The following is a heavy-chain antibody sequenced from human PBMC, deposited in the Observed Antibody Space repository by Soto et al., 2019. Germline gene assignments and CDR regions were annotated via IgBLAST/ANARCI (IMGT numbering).Heavy chain of an antibody. CDR1: GFTFSESA. J-gene: IGHJ4*02. Sequence: RLSCAASGFTFSESAMSWVRQAPAKGLEWVSSISGRGDYTYYADPVKGRFTISRDDSKNTLYLQMHSLKGEDTAVYFCAKDPTGYSSASGSDYCGQGTQVTVSS. V-gene: IGHV3-23*01. CDR2: ISGRGDYT. D-gene: IGHD6-19*01. CDR3: AKDPTGYSSASGSDY.